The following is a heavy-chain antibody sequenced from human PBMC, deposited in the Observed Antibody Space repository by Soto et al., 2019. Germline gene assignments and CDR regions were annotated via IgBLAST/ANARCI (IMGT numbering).Heavy chain of an antibody. J-gene: IGHJ3*01. CDR1: GFTFSSYS. CDR2: ISSGSDYI. V-gene: IGHV3-21*01. Sequence: EVQLVESGGGLVKPGGSLRLSCAASGFTFSSYSMNWVRQAPGKGLEWVSSISSGSDYIFYADSVKGRFTISRDNAKNSLFLQRNSLTAEETGVYYCARSPVGDAFNVWGQGTVVTVSS. CDR3: ARSPVGDAFNV.